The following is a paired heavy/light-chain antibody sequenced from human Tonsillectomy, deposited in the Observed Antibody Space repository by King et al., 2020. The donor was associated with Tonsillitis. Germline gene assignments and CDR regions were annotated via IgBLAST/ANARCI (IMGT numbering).Heavy chain of an antibody. D-gene: IGHD2-8*02. CDR1: GFNFPTST. V-gene: IGHV1-58*01. CDR3: AASFRTATLVA. CDR2: IVAGSGNT. J-gene: IGHJ4*02. Sequence: QMQVVQSGPETKKPGTSVKVSCKASGFNFPTSTVNWVRQARGQRLEWMGWIVAGSGNTDYAQKFQERITLTRDMSTNTAYMELSSLRSEDSAVYYCAASFRTATLVAWGRGTLVTVSS.
Light chain of an antibody. J-gene: IGKJ3*01. V-gene: IGKV3-20*01. CDR1: QSVSSTY. Sequence: EIVLTQSPGTLSLSPGERATLSCRASQSVSSTYLTWYQHRPGQAPRLLIYGASSRATGLPDRFSGSGSGTDFTLTISRLEPEDFAVYYCQHYGSSPMKFTFGPGTRVDVK. CDR2: GAS. CDR3: QHYGSSPMKFT.